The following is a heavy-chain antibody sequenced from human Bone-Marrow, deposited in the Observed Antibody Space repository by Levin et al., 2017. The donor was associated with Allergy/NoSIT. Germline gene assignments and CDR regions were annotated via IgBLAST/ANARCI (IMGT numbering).Heavy chain of an antibody. V-gene: IGHV1-69*06. D-gene: IGHD2-2*01. CDR1: GGTFSSYA. J-gene: IGHJ5*02. CDR3: ARATIVVVPAAIWDWFDP. CDR2: IIPIFGTA. Sequence: SVKVSCKASGGTFSSYAISWVRQAPGQGLEWMGGIIPIFGTANYAQKFQGRVTITADKSTSTAYMELSSLRSEDTAVYYCARATIVVVPAAIWDWFDPWGQGTLVTVSS.